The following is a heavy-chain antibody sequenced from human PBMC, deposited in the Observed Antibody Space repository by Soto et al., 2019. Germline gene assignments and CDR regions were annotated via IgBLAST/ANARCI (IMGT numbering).Heavy chain of an antibody. Sequence: GGSLRLSCAASGFTFSSYGMHWVRQAPGKGLEWVAVISYDGSNKYYADSVKGRFTISRDNSKNTLYLQMNSLRAEDTAVYYCAKDTSSGYYSSFYYYYYGMDVWGQGTTVTVSS. V-gene: IGHV3-30*18. J-gene: IGHJ6*02. CDR2: ISYDGSNK. CDR3: AKDTSSGYYSSFYYYYYGMDV. CDR1: GFTFSSYG. D-gene: IGHD3-22*01.